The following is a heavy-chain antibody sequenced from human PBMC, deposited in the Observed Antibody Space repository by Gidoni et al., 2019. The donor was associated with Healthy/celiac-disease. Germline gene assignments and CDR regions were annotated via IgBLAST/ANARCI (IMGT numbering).Heavy chain of an antibody. D-gene: IGHD6-19*01. Sequence: QVQLVQSGAEVKKPGASVKVSCQASGYTFTSYYMHWVRQAPGQGLEWMGIINPSGGSTSYAQKFQGRVTMTRDTSTSTVYMELSSLRSEDTAVYYCARGPAVALTNSYYYYYYMDVWGKGTTVTVSS. J-gene: IGHJ6*03. CDR3: ARGPAVALTNSYYYYYYMDV. V-gene: IGHV1-46*03. CDR2: INPSGGST. CDR1: GYTFTSYY.